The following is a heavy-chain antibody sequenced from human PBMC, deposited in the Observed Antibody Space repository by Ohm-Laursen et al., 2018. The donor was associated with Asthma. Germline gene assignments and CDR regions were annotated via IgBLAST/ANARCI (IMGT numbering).Heavy chain of an antibody. D-gene: IGHD5-18*01. V-gene: IGHV1-24*01. CDR1: GYTLTELS. CDR2: FDPEDGET. Sequence: GASVKVSCKVSGYTLTELSMHWVRQAPGKGLEWMGGFDPEDGETIYAQKFQGRVTMTEDTSTDTAYMELSSLRSEDTAVYYCATDDRVTRGYSYGFDYWGQGTLVTVSS. CDR3: ATDDRVTRGYSYGFDY. J-gene: IGHJ4*02.